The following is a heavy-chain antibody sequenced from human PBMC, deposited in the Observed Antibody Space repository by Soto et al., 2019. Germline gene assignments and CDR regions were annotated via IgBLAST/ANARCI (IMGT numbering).Heavy chain of an antibody. Sequence: QVQLVESGGGVVQPGTSLRLSCVGSGFTFRSYVIHWVRQAPGKGLEWVALTSYDGSNNFYGDSVKGRFTISRHNSRNTVELQMDSLRVEDTAIYYCARGGKTGGLDVWGQGTLVSVSS. V-gene: IGHV3-33*05. D-gene: IGHD3-16*01. CDR2: TSYDGSNN. CDR3: ARGGKTGGLDV. CDR1: GFTFRSYV. J-gene: IGHJ4*02.